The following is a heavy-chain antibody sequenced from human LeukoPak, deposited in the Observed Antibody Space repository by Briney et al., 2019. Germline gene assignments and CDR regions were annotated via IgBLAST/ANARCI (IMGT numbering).Heavy chain of an antibody. D-gene: IGHD5-18*01. Sequence: SETLSLTCTVSGGSISSSSYYWGWIRQPPGKGLEWIGSIYYSGSTYYNPSLKSRVTISVDTSKNQFSLKLSSVTAADTAVYYCARQGRGYSYGYGGLFAFDIWGQGTMATVSS. CDR2: IYYSGST. CDR3: ARQGRGYSYGYGGLFAFDI. CDR1: GGSISSSSYY. V-gene: IGHV4-39*01. J-gene: IGHJ3*02.